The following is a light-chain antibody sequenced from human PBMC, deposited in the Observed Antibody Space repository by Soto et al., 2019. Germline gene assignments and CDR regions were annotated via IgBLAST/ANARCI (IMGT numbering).Light chain of an antibody. CDR3: QQRSTWPIT. CDR1: QSVSSY. J-gene: IGKJ5*01. Sequence: PGERATLSCRASQSVSSYLAWYQQKPGQAPRLLIYDASNRATGIPARFSGSGSGTDFTLTISSLEPEDFAVYYCQQRSTWPITFGQGTRLEIK. CDR2: DAS. V-gene: IGKV3-11*01.